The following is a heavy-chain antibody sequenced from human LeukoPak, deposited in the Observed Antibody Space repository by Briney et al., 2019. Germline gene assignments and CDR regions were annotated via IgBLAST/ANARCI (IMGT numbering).Heavy chain of an antibody. J-gene: IGHJ3*02. Sequence: SETLSLTCTVSGGSISSGGYYWSWIRQHPGKGLEWIGYIYYSGSTYYNPSLKSRVTISVDTSKNQFSLKLSSVTAADTAVYYCARFKPVVAAQPPPGNDAFDIWGQGTMVTVSS. D-gene: IGHD2-15*01. CDR3: ARFKPVVAAQPPPGNDAFDI. V-gene: IGHV4-31*03. CDR1: GGSISSGGYY. CDR2: IYYSGST.